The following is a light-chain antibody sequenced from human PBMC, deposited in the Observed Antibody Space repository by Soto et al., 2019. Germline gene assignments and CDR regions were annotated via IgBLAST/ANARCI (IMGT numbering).Light chain of an antibody. CDR3: SSYSGSNSVV. CDR1: STDVGGYNY. V-gene: IGLV2-8*01. J-gene: IGLJ2*01. CDR2: EVT. Sequence: QSALTQPPSASGSPGQSVTLSCTGTSTDVGGYNYVSWYQQHPGKAPKLIIYEVTTRPSGVPDLFSGSKSGNTASLTVSGLQAEDEADYYCSSYSGSNSVVFGGGTKLTVL.